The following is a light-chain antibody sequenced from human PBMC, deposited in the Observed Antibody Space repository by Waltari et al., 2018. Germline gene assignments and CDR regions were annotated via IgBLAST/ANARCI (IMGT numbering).Light chain of an antibody. V-gene: IGLV1-51*01. J-gene: IGLJ2*01. CDR1: GSNTGHNF. CDR2: DGY. Sequence: QSVLTQPPSVSASPGQKVTISCSGSGSNTGHNFVSWYQQFPGTAPKLLIYDGYSRPSGIPDRFSGSKSGTSAALAITGLQTGDEADYYCGTWDTTLNAGVFGGGTKLTVL. CDR3: GTWDTTLNAGV.